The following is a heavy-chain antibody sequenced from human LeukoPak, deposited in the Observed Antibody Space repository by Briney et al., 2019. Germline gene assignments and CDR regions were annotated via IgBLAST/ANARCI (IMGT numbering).Heavy chain of an antibody. Sequence: KTSETLSLTCAVSGYSISSGYYWGWIRQPPGKGLEWIGSIYHSGSTYYNPSLKSRVTISVDTSKNQFSLKLSSVTAADTAVYYCARLYSGSYSRFFDYWGQRTLVTVSS. CDR3: ARLYSGSYSRFFDY. V-gene: IGHV4-38-2*01. J-gene: IGHJ4*02. CDR1: GYSISSGYY. D-gene: IGHD1-26*01. CDR2: IYHSGST.